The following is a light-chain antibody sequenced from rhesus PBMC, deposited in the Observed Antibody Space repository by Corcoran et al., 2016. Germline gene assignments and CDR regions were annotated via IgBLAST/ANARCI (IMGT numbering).Light chain of an antibody. CDR1: KGISNW. CDR2: KAS. CDR3: QQYDTAPSS. J-gene: IGKJ2*01. Sequence: DIQMTQSPSSLSASVGDRVTITCRASKGISNWLAWYQQKPGKAPNLLIYKASSLQSGVPSRFSGSGSGTDFTLTISSLQPEDFSSYYCQQYDTAPSSFGQGTKVEIK. V-gene: IGKV1-21*01.